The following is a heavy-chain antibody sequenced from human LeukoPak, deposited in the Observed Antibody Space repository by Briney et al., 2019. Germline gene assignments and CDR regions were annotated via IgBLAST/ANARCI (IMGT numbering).Heavy chain of an antibody. J-gene: IGHJ4*02. Sequence: GGSLRLSCATSGFTVSSNYVSWVRQAPGKGLGWVSAIYSGGTTYYADSVKGRFTISRDNSKNTVYLQMNSLRAEDTAVYYCARDTDSSGLYRGFDYWGQGTLVTVSS. CDR1: GFTVSSNY. V-gene: IGHV3-53*01. CDR2: IYSGGTT. D-gene: IGHD6-19*01. CDR3: ARDTDSSGLYRGFDY.